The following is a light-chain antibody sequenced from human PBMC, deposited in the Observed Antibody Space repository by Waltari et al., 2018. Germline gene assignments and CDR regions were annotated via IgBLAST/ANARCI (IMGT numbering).Light chain of an antibody. J-gene: IGKJ2*01. CDR1: QNISTS. Sequence: IEMTQSPSSLSASVGDRVTITCQANQNISTSLNWYQQIPGKAPKLLIYLASNLQSGVPSRFSGSGSGTDFSLTISSLQPEDFATYYCQQSYITAYTFGQGTKVEIQ. CDR3: QQSYITAYT. CDR2: LAS. V-gene: IGKV1-39*01.